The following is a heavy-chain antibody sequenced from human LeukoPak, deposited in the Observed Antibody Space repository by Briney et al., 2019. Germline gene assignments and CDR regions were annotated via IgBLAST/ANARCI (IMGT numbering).Heavy chain of an antibody. V-gene: IGHV4-59*11. Sequence: SETLSLTCSVSGGSINSHYWGWIRQPPGKRLEWNGYIFNTGNTNYNHSLAGRVTMSVDTSRAQFFLRLSPVTAADTALYYCASRPADTTWYGVFDYWSQGTLVTVSS. J-gene: IGHJ4*02. CDR2: IFNTGNT. CDR1: GGSINSHY. D-gene: IGHD3-10*01. CDR3: ASRPADTTWYGVFDY.